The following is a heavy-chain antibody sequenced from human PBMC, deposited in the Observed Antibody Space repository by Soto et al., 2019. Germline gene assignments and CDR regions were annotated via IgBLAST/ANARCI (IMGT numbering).Heavy chain of an antibody. D-gene: IGHD3-16*01. CDR1: GGSISSSSYY. V-gene: IGHV4-39*07. J-gene: IGHJ4*02. CDR2: IYYSGST. CDR3: ALRLGDPGRLYFDY. Sequence: PSETLSLTCTVSGGSISSSSYYWGWIRQPPGKGLEWIGSIYYSGSTYYNPSLKSRVSISVDTSKNQSSLKLSSVTAADTAVYYCALRLGDPGRLYFDYWGQGTLVTVSS.